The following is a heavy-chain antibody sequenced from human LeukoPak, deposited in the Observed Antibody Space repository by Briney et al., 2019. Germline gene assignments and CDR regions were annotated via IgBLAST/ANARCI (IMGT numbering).Heavy chain of an antibody. D-gene: IGHD1-26*01. CDR2: IKQDGSEK. Sequence: GGSLRLSCAASGFTFSSYWMSWVRQAPGKGLEWVANIKQDGSEKNYVDSVKGRFTISRDNAKNSQYLQINSLRVEDTAVYYCARSGSDFDCWGQGTLVTVSS. J-gene: IGHJ4*02. CDR1: GFTFSSYW. V-gene: IGHV3-7*01. CDR3: ARSGSDFDC.